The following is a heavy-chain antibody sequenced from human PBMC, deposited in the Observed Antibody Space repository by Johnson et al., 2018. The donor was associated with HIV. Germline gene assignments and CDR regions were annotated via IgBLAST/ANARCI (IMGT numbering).Heavy chain of an antibody. CDR3: AKDEGGSYSQDAFDI. J-gene: IGHJ3*02. CDR1: GFTVSSNY. CDR2: ISGSTI. D-gene: IGHD1-26*01. V-gene: IGHV3-11*01. Sequence: QVQLVESGGGVVQPGGSLRLSCVASGFTVSSNYMSWVRQAPGKGLEWVSAISGSTIYHAESVKGRFTISRDNAKNSLYLQMNSLRAEDTALYYCAKDEGGSYSQDAFDIWGQGTMVTVSS.